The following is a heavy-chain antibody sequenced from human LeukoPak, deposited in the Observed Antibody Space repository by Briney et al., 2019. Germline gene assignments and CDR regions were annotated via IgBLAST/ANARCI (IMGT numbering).Heavy chain of an antibody. V-gene: IGHV3-21*01. CDR1: GFTFSSYS. D-gene: IGHD4-17*01. Sequence: PGGSPRLSCAASGFTFSSYSMNWVRQAPGKGLEWVSSISSTNSYIYYTDSVKRRFTIPRDNAKNSLYLQKNSLRAEETAVYYCARDMTTVTTCYFQYWGQGTLVTVSS. CDR3: ARDMTTVTTCYFQY. CDR2: ISSTNSYI. J-gene: IGHJ1*01.